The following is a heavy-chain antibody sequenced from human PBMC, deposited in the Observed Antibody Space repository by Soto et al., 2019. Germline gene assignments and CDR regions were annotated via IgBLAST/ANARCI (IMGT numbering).Heavy chain of an antibody. CDR3: PGRQSRSCDNLFVS. Sequence: SQTLSLTCTVSGGSISSSYWSWIRQPPGKGLEWIGYIYYSGTTNNNPSLKSRVTISVDASKNQSSLKLSSLPAADTAANTCPGRQSRSCDNLFVSWGQGTLVTVSS. V-gene: IGHV4-59*01. D-gene: IGHD6-13*01. CDR2: IYYSGTT. CDR1: GGSISSSY. J-gene: IGHJ5*01.